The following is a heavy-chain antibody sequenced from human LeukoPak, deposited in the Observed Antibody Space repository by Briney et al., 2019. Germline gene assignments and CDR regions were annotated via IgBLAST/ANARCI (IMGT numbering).Heavy chain of an antibody. V-gene: IGHV3-23*01. D-gene: IGHD4-17*01. CDR2: ISDSGGTT. CDR1: GFTFSNAW. J-gene: IGHJ4*02. Sequence: PGGSLRLSCAASGFTFSNAWMSWVRQPPGKGLEWVSVISDSGGTTYYADSMKGRFTISRDSSKNTLYLQMNSLRAEDTAVYYCAKERPDYGAPLDSWGQGTLVTVSS. CDR3: AKERPDYGAPLDS.